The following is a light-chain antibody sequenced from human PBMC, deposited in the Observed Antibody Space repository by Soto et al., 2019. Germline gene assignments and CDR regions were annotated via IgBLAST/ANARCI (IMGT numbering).Light chain of an antibody. CDR2: EVS. J-gene: IGLJ1*01. V-gene: IGLV2-14*01. CDR1: TSDVAGYDY. CDR3: NSFTSGNTLYV. Sequence: QSVLPQPDSVYGSPGQSITIFCTGTTSDVAGYDYASWYQQHRRHAPKLLIYEVSKRPSGVSHRFSGSKSGNTASLSISGLQAEDEADYYCNSFTSGNTLYVFGTGTKVTVL.